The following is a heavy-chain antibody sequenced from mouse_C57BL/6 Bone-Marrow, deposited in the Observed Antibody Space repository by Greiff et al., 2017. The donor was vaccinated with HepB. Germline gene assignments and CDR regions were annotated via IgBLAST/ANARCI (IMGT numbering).Heavy chain of an antibody. J-gene: IGHJ1*03. Sequence: EVQLVESGGGLVQPGGSLSLSCAASGFTFTDYYMSWVRQPPGKALEWLGFIRNKANGYTTEYSASVKGRFTISRDNSQSILYLQMNALRAEDSATYYCARYNWSLYFDVWGTGTTVTVSS. V-gene: IGHV7-3*01. D-gene: IGHD4-1*01. CDR3: ARYNWSLYFDV. CDR1: GFTFTDYY. CDR2: IRNKANGYTT.